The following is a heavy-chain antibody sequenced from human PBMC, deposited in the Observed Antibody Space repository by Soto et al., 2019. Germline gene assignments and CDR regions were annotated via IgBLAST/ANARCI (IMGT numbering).Heavy chain of an antibody. J-gene: IGHJ5*02. Sequence: ASVKVSCKASGGTFSSYAISWVRQAPGQGLEWMGGIIPIFGTANYAQKFQGRVTITADESTSTAYMELSSLRSEDTAVYYCARTNSPLLRFLEGPPPNWFDPWGQGTLVTVSS. CDR2: IIPIFGTA. CDR1: GGTFSSYA. D-gene: IGHD3-3*01. CDR3: ARTNSPLLRFLEGPPPNWFDP. V-gene: IGHV1-69*13.